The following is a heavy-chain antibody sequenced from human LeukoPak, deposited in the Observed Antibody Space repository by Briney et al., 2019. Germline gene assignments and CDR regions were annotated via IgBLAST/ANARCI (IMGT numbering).Heavy chain of an antibody. CDR3: ARLAYCGGDCYSGDY. J-gene: IGHJ4*02. CDR2: INHSGST. D-gene: IGHD2-21*02. Sequence: PSETLSLTWAVYGXSFSGYYWSWIRQPPGKGLEWIGEINHSGSTNYNPYLKSRVTISVDTSKNQFSLKLSSVTAADTAVYYCARLAYCGGDCYSGDYWGQGTLVTVSS. V-gene: IGHV4-34*01. CDR1: GXSFSGYY.